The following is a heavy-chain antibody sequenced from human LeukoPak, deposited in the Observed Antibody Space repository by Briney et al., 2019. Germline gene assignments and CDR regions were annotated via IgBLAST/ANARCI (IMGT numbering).Heavy chain of an antibody. CDR3: AGEASSWYESVDY. CDR2: IYYSGST. V-gene: IGHV4-39*07. J-gene: IGHJ4*02. Sequence: SETLSLTCTVSGGSISSSSYYWGWIRQPPGKGLEWNASIYYSGSTYYNPSLKSRVTISVDTSKNQFSLKLSSVTAADTAVYYCAGEASSWYESVDYWGQGTLVTVSS. CDR1: GGSISSSSYY. D-gene: IGHD6-13*01.